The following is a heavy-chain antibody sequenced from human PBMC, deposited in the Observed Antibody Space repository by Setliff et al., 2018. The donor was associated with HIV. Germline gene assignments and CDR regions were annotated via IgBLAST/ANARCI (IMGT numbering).Heavy chain of an antibody. J-gene: IGHJ4*02. Sequence: SETLSLTCAVYGGSFSGYYWTWIRQPPGKGLEWIGEINHSGSANYKSSLSSRVTISVDTSKNQFSLRLTAVTAADTAVYYCARFFGAVDYWGQGTLVTSPQ. CDR3: ARFFGAVDY. V-gene: IGHV4-34*01. CDR2: INHSGSA. D-gene: IGHD3-3*01. CDR1: GGSFSGYY.